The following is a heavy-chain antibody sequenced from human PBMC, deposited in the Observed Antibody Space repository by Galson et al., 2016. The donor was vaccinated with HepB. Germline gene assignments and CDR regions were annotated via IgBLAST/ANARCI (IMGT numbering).Heavy chain of an antibody. CDR2: VRSKPNNYAT. CDR3: TRHDDLRYDWNEASYYYGMDV. D-gene: IGHD1-20*01. CDR1: GFSFSGSA. J-gene: IGHJ6*02. Sequence: SLRLSCAASGFSFSGSAMHWVRQAPGKGLEWVGRVRSKPNNYATTYAASVKGRFTMSRDDSKNTAYLHMLSLKNEDTARYYCTRHDDLRYDWNEASYYYGMDVWGQGTTVTVSS. V-gene: IGHV3-73*01.